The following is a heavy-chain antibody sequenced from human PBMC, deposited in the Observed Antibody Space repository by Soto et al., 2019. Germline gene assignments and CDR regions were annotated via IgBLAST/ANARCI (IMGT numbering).Heavy chain of an antibody. V-gene: IGHV4-31*03. J-gene: IGHJ4*02. CDR1: GGSISSGGYY. Sequence: TSETLSLTCTVSGGSISSGGYYWSWIRQHPGKGLEWIGYIYYSGSTYYNPSLKSRVTISVDTSKNQFSLKLSSVTAADTAVYYCVTAVRTRLDNWGPGTLVTVSS. CDR2: IYYSGST. CDR3: VTAVRTRLDN. D-gene: IGHD3-10*01.